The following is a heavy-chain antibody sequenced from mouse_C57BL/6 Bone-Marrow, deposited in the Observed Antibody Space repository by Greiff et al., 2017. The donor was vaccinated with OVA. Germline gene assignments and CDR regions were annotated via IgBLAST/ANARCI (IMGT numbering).Heavy chain of an antibody. CDR1: GFNIKDDY. D-gene: IGHD2-2*01. CDR2: IDPENGDT. J-gene: IGHJ2*01. V-gene: IGHV14-4*01. Sequence: VQLQQSGAELVRPGASVKLSCTASGFNIKDDYMHWVKQRPEQGLEWIGWIDPENGDTEYASKFQGKATITADTSSNTAYLQLSSLTSEDTAVYYGTTEWVVYYGYDYWGQGTTLTVSS. CDR3: TTEWVVYYGYDY.